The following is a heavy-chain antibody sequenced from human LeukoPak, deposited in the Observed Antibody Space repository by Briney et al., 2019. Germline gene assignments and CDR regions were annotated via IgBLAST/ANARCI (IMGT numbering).Heavy chain of an antibody. CDR1: GYTFTSYD. V-gene: IGHV1-8*02. J-gene: IGHJ4*02. D-gene: IGHD3-10*01. CDR3: ATEGYLYRSSYGWRVFDY. CDR2: MNPNSGNT. Sequence: ASVKVSCKTSGYTFTSYDINWVRQATGQGLEWMGWMNPNSGNTGYAQKFQGRVTMTEDTSTDTAYMELSSLRSEDTAVYYCATEGYLYRSSYGWRVFDYWGQGTLVTVSS.